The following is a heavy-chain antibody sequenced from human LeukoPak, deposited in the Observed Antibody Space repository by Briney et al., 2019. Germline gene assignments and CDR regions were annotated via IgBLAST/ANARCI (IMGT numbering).Heavy chain of an antibody. D-gene: IGHD3-16*02. Sequence: SETLSLTCTVSGGSISSSSYYWGWIRQPPGKGLEWIGSIYYSGSTYYNPSLKSRVTISVDTPKNQFSLKLSSVTAADTAVYYCAGGLGITFGGVIALNWFDPWGQGTLVTVSS. CDR2: IYYSGST. J-gene: IGHJ5*02. CDR1: GGSISSSSYY. V-gene: IGHV4-39*01. CDR3: AGGLGITFGGVIALNWFDP.